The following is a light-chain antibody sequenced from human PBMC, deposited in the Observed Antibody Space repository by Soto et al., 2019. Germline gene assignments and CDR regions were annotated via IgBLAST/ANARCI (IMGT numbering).Light chain of an antibody. J-gene: IGKJ1*01. CDR1: QSIYSW. Sequence: DIQMTQSPSALSASVGDRVTITCRASQSIYSWLAWYQHKPGKAPKLLIFKASTLETGVPSRFSGSGSETEFTLTISSLQPDDFATYYCQHYNSYSEAFGQGTKVDI. V-gene: IGKV1-5*03. CDR2: KAS. CDR3: QHYNSYSEA.